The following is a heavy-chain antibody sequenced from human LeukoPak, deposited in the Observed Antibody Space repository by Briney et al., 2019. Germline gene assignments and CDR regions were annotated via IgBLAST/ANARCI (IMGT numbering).Heavy chain of an antibody. CDR1: GFSFSSFA. Sequence: PGGSLRLSCAASGFSFSSFAMSWVRQAPGKGLEWVSAISGSGESTYYEDSVKGRFTISRDNSKNTVDVQMNSLRAEDTAVYYCAKDVGGTKFHYMDVWGKGTTVIVSS. CDR2: ISGSGEST. D-gene: IGHD1-26*01. J-gene: IGHJ6*03. CDR3: AKDVGGTKFHYMDV. V-gene: IGHV3-23*01.